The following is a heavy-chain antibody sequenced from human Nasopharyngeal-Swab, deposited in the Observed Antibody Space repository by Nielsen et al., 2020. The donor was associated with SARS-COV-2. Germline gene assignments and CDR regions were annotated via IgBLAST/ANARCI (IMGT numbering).Heavy chain of an antibody. Sequence: ALVKVSCKASGYTFINYGISWVRQAPGQGLEWMGWISAYNGNTNYAQKLQGRVTMTTDTSTSTAYMELRSLRSDDTAVYYCARDVTTVTTPYFDYWGQGTLVTVSS. J-gene: IGHJ4*02. CDR2: ISAYNGNT. CDR1: GYTFINYG. CDR3: ARDVTTVTTPYFDY. D-gene: IGHD4-17*01. V-gene: IGHV1-18*01.